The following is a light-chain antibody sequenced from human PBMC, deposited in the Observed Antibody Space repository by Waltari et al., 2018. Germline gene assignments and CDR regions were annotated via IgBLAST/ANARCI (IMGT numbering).Light chain of an antibody. Sequence: QSALTQPPSASGSPGQSVTISSTGNSSNIDYNYVSWYQQHPGKAPKVVIYEVNKRPSGVPDRFSGAKSGNAASLTVSGLQAEDEADYYCNSYAGIIILFGGGTKLTVL. CDR2: EVN. J-gene: IGLJ2*01. V-gene: IGLV2-8*01. CDR1: SSNIDYNY. CDR3: NSYAGIIIL.